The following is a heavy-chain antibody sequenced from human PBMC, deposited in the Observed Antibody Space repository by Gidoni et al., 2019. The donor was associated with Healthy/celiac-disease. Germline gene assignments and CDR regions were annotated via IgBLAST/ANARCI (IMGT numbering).Heavy chain of an antibody. D-gene: IGHD2-15*01. Sequence: QLKLQESGPGLVKPSSIMSLTSTVSGGSISSRRYYWGRTRQPQGKGLEWSGSIYYSGSTYHNPALKSRVTISVDTSKNQFSLKLSSVTAADTAVYYCARDVLGYCSGGSCAFSAYYYGMDVWGKGTTVTVSS. CDR1: GGSISSRRYY. CDR2: IYYSGST. V-gene: IGHV4-39*01. J-gene: IGHJ6*04. CDR3: ARDVLGYCSGGSCAFSAYYYGMDV.